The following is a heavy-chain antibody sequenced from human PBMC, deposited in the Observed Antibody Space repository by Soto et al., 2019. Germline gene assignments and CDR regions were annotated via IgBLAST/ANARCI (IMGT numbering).Heavy chain of an antibody. CDR2: ISGSGGST. CDR3: AKDQGGQLVRYDAFDI. CDR1: GFTFSSYA. D-gene: IGHD6-13*01. V-gene: IGHV3-23*01. Sequence: GGSLRLSCAASGFTFSSYAMSWVRQAPGKGLEWVSAISGSGGSTYYADSVKGRFTISRDNSKNTLYLQMNSLRAEDTAVYYCAKDQGGQLVRYDAFDIWGQGTMVTVSS. J-gene: IGHJ3*02.